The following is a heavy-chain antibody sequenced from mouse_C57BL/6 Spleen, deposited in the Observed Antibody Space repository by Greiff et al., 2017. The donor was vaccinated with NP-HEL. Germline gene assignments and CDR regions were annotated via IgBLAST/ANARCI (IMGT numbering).Heavy chain of an antibody. CDR2: ISSGSSTI. V-gene: IGHV5-17*01. Sequence: EVMLVESGGGLVKPGGSLKLSCAASGFTFSDYGMHWVRQAPEKGLEWVAYISSGSSTIYYADTVKGRFTISRDNAKNTLFLQMTSLRSKDTSMYYWAGRGDFADWGKGTTLTVSA. J-gene: IGHJ2*01. CDR3: AGRGDFAD. CDR1: GFTFSDYG.